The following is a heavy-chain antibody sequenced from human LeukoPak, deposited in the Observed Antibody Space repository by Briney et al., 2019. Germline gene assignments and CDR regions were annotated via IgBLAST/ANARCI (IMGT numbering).Heavy chain of an antibody. V-gene: IGHV1-69*06. CDR3: ARGPILRFLEWSQRYYYYMDV. CDR1: GYTFTGYY. D-gene: IGHD3-3*01. Sequence: GASVKVSCKASGYTFTGYYMHWVRQAPGQGLEWMGGIIPIFGTANYAQKFQGRVTITADKSTSTAYMELSSLRSEDTAVYYCARGPILRFLEWSQRYYYYMDVWGKGTTVTVSS. CDR2: IIPIFGTA. J-gene: IGHJ6*03.